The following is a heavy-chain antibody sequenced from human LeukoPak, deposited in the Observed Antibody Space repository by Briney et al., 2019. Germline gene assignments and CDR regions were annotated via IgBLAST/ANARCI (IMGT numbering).Heavy chain of an antibody. D-gene: IGHD2-15*01. CDR1: GGSFSGYY. CDR2: INHSGST. J-gene: IGHJ4*02. CDR3: ARGRQCSGGSRYRLDY. Sequence: PSETLSLTCAVYGGSFSGYYWGWIRQPPGKGLEWIGEINHSGSTNYNPSLKSRVTISVDTSKNQFSLKLSSVTAADTAVYYCARGRQCSGGSRYRLDYWGQGTLVTVSS. V-gene: IGHV4-34*01.